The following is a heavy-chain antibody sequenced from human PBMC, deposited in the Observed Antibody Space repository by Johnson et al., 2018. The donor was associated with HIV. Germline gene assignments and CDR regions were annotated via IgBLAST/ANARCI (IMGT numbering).Heavy chain of an antibody. J-gene: IGHJ3*02. CDR2: INWNGGST. Sequence: VQLVESGGGLVKPGGSLRLSCAASGFTFSDYYMSWIRQAPGKGLEWVSGINWNGGSTGYADSVKGRFTISRDNAKNSLYLQMNSLRAEDTALYYCARAHSSSWFDAFDIWGQGTMVTVSS. V-gene: IGHV3-20*04. CDR3: ARAHSSSWFDAFDI. CDR1: GFTFSDYY. D-gene: IGHD6-13*01.